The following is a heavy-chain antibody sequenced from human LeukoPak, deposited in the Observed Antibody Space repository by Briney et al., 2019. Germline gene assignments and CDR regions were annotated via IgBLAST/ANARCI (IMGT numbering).Heavy chain of an antibody. J-gene: IGHJ4*02. CDR2: ISYDGSNK. V-gene: IGHV3-30*04. D-gene: IGHD2-2*02. CDR3: ARSMVTIPIPGGY. CDR1: GFTFSSYA. Sequence: GGSLRLSCAASGFTFSSYAMHWVRQAPGKGLEWVAVISYDGSNKYYADSVKGRFTISRDNAKNTLYLQMNSLRAEDTAVYYCARSMVTIPIPGGYWGQGTLVTVSS.